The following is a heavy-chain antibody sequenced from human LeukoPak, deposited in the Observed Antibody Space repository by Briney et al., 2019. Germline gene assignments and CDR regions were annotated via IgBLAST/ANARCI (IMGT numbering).Heavy chain of an antibody. V-gene: IGHV3-21*01. J-gene: IGHJ6*03. D-gene: IGHD6-19*01. CDR2: ITRGSIYT. CDR3: ARDGIAVAGTEGYYYYYYMDV. CDR1: GFTFSNYN. Sequence: GGSLRLSCAASGFTFSNYNMNWVRQTPGKGLEWVSSITRGSIYTFYADSVKGRFTISRDNAKNSLYLQMNSLRAEDTAVYYCARDGIAVAGTEGYYYYYYMDVWGKGTTVTVSS.